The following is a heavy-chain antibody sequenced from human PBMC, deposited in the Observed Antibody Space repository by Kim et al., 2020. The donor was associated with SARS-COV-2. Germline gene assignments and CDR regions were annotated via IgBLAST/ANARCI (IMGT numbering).Heavy chain of an antibody. CDR3: AFAFGELSSNDAFDI. CDR1: GFTFSSYS. CDR2: ISSSSSYI. Sequence: GSLRLSCAASGFTFSSYSMNWVRQAPGKGLEWVSSISSSSSYIYYADSVKGRFTISRDNAKNSLYLQMNSLRAEDTAVYYCAFAFGELSSNDAFDIWGQGTMVTVSS. V-gene: IGHV3-21*01. D-gene: IGHD3-10*01. J-gene: IGHJ3*02.